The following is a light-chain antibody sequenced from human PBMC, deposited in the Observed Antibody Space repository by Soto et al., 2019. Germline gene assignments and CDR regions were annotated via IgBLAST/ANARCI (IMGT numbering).Light chain of an antibody. CDR2: DVS. CDR3: SSYTSSSPYV. CDR1: SSDVGRYNY. J-gene: IGLJ1*01. V-gene: IGLV2-14*01. Sequence: SALTQPASLSGSPGQSITISCPGNSSDVGRYNYVSWYQQHPGKAPKLMIYDVSNRPSGVSNRFSGSKSGNTASLTISGLQAEDEADYYCSSYTSSSPYVFGTGTKVTVL.